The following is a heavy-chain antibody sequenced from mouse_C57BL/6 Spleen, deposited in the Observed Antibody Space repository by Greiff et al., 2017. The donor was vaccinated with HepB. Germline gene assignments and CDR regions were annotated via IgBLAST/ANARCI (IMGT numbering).Heavy chain of an antibody. CDR1: GFTFSNYW. D-gene: IGHD3-3*01. CDR3: TDLGTYWYFDV. J-gene: IGHJ1*03. V-gene: IGHV6-3*01. Sequence: EVKVEESGGGLVQPGGSMKLSCVASGFTFSNYWMNWVRQSPEKGLEWVAQIRLKSDNYATHYAESVKGRFTISRDDSKSGVYLQMNNLRAEDTGIYYCTDLGTYWYFDVWGTGTTVTVSS. CDR2: IRLKSDNYAT.